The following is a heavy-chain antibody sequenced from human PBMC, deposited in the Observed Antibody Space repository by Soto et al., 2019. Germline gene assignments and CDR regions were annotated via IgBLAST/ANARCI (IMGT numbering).Heavy chain of an antibody. Sequence: QLQLQESGSGLVKPSQTLSLTCAVPGGSISSGGYSWSGIRQPPGKGLEWIGYISHSGITYYNPSLESRVTISQDRSKNQFSLKLSSVSAADTDVYYCARWFDPWGQGTLVTVSS. CDR1: GGSISSGGYS. CDR3: ARWFDP. J-gene: IGHJ5*02. V-gene: IGHV4-30-2*01. CDR2: ISHSGIT.